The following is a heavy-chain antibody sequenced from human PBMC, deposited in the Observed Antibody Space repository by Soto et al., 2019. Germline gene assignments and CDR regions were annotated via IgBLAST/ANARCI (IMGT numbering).Heavy chain of an antibody. Sequence: QVHLVESGGGVVQPGRSLRLSCEASGFAFRSYGMHWVRQAPGKGLEWVSLIWHDGSQKYYADSVKGRFTISRDNSKNTLHLQMSSLRAEDTAVYYCAREEGVVARAFDYWGQETLVTVSS. D-gene: IGHD2-15*01. CDR1: GFAFRSYG. V-gene: IGHV3-33*01. J-gene: IGHJ4*02. CDR2: IWHDGSQK. CDR3: AREEGVVARAFDY.